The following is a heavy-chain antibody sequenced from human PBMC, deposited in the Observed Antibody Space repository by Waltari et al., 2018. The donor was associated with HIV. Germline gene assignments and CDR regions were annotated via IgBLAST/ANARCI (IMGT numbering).Heavy chain of an antibody. Sequence: EVQLVESGGGLVQPGGSSCTSRDPSGLPFSSHVSSWVRQAPGKGLEWVANIKQDGGEKYYVDSVKGRFAISRDNAQNSLYLQMNNLRAEDTAVYFCATSRTFDYWGQGTLVTVSS. J-gene: IGHJ4*02. D-gene: IGHD2-2*01. CDR2: IKQDGGEK. CDR1: GLPFSSHV. V-gene: IGHV3-7*01. CDR3: ATSRTFDY.